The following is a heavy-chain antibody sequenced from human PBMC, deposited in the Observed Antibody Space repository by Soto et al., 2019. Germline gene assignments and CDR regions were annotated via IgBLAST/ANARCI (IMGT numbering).Heavy chain of an antibody. V-gene: IGHV1-46*01. CDR3: VRGYCTTSPCSGDFQF. CDR2: IHPSGDT. D-gene: IGHD2-15*01. CDR1: GYKFTTYF. J-gene: IGHJ1*01. Sequence: QVQLVQSGAELKKPGASVKDACKASGYKFTTYFIHWVRQAPGQGLEWMGMIHPSGDTGYAQKFRGRVTMTIDTSTTTAYMELRNLTSEDTAVYFSVRGYCTTSPCSGDFQFWGQGTLVTVSS.